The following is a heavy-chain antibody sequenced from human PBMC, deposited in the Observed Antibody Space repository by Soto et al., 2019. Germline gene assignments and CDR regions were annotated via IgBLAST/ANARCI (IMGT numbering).Heavy chain of an antibody. CDR1: GYTFTSYA. CDR2: INAGNGNT. Sequence: QVQLVQSGAEEKKPGASVKVSCKASGYTFTSYAMHWVRQAPGQRLEWMGWINAGNGNTKYSQKFQGRVTITGDTSASTAYMELSSLRSEDTAVYYCATGANDFINFDWYFELWGRRTLVTVSS. CDR3: ATGANDFINFDWYFEL. J-gene: IGHJ2*01. D-gene: IGHD4-4*01. V-gene: IGHV1-3*05.